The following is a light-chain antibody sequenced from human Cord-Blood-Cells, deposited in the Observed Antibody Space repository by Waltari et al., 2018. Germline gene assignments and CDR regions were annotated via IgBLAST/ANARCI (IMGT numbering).Light chain of an antibody. J-gene: IGKJ2*01. CDR1: QSVSSN. CDR2: GAS. V-gene: IGKV3-15*01. CDR3: QQYNNWPPYT. Sequence: EIVMMQSTAPRSVSPGAVATLSCRASQSVSSNLAWYQQKPGQAPRLLIYGASTRATGIPARFSGSGSGTEFTLTISSLQSEDFAVYYCQQYNNWPPYTFGEGTKVEIK.